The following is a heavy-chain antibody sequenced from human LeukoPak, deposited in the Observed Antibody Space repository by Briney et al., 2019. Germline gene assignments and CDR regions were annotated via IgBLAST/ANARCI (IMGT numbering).Heavy chain of an antibody. Sequence: SETLSLTCTVSGGSVSSGDYYWRWIRQPAGKGLEWIGRIYTSGSTNYNPSLKSRVTISIDTSKNQFSLKLTSVTAADTALYYCARGLRGPDYFDYWGQGILVTVSS. CDR2: IYTSGST. D-gene: IGHD4-17*01. CDR1: GGSVSSGDYY. J-gene: IGHJ4*02. CDR3: ARGLRGPDYFDY. V-gene: IGHV4-61*02.